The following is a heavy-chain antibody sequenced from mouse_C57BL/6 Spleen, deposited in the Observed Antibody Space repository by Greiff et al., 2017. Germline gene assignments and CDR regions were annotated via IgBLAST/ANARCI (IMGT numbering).Heavy chain of an antibody. Sequence: EVKLQESGPELVKPGASVKISCKASGYSFTGYYMNWVKQSPEKSLEWIGEINPSTGGTTYNQKFKAKATLTVDKSSSTAYMQLKSLKSEDSAVYYCAREETYSDYLYYFDDWGKGTTLTVSS. CDR2: INPSTGGT. D-gene: IGHD2-13*01. CDR3: AREETYSDYLYYFDD. CDR1: GYSFTGYY. V-gene: IGHV1-42*01. J-gene: IGHJ2*01.